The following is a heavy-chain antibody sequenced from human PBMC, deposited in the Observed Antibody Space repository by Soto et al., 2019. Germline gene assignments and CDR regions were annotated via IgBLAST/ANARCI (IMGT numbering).Heavy chain of an antibody. CDR1: GGSISSYY. CDR2: IYYSGST. V-gene: IGHV4-59*01. CDR3: ARGGSGSYQYYYSYGMDV. J-gene: IGHJ6*02. D-gene: IGHD1-26*01. Sequence: QVQLQESGPGLVKPSETLSLTCTVSGGSISSYYWSWIRQPPGKGLEWIGYIYYSGSTNYNPSLKSRVTISVDTSKNPCSLKLSSVTAADTAVYYCARGGSGSYQYYYSYGMDVWGQGTTVTVSS.